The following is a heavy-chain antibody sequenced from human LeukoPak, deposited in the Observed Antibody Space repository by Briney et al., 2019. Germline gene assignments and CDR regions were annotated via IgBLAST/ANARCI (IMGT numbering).Heavy chain of an antibody. CDR3: AGGIAVGGDGFNLGI. CDR2: IYYSGST. Sequence: SETLSLTCTVSGGSISSSSYYWGWIRQPPGKGLEWIGSIYYSGSTYYNPSLKSRVTISVDTSKNQFSLKLSSVTAADTAVYYCAGGIAVGGDGFNLGIWGQGTMVTVSS. J-gene: IGHJ3*02. CDR1: GGSISSSSYY. D-gene: IGHD5-24*01. V-gene: IGHV4-39*07.